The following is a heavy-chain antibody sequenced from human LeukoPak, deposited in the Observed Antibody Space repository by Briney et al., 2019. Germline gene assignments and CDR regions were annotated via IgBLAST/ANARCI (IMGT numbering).Heavy chain of an antibody. D-gene: IGHD2-15*01. CDR2: IKRDGSEI. CDR3: ARSLGYCSGGSCYPFDY. Sequence: GGSLRLSCATSGFSFSSYWMSWVRQAPGKGLEWVANIKRDGSEIYYVDSVKGRLTISRDNAKNSLYLQMNSLRAEDTAVYYCARSLGYCSGGSCYPFDYWGQGTLVTVSS. CDR1: GFSFSSYW. J-gene: IGHJ4*02. V-gene: IGHV3-7*04.